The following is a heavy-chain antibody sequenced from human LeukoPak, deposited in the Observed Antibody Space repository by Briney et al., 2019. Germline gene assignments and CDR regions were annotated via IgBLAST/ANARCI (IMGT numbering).Heavy chain of an antibody. CDR1: GFIFSSYA. D-gene: IGHD6-6*01. V-gene: IGHV3-21*01. J-gene: IGHJ4*02. Sequence: GRSLRLSCAASGFIFSSYAVHWVRQAPGKGLEWVSTISSGTGSYIYYADSVGGRFTISRDNAKNSLYLQMNSLRAEDTAVYYCARCSGVFGSSDYWGQGTLVTVSS. CDR3: ARCSGVFGSSDY. CDR2: ISSGTGSYI.